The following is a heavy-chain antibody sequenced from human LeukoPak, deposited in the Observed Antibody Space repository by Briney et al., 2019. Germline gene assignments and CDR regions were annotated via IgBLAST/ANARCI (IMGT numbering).Heavy chain of an antibody. Sequence: ASVKVSCKASGGTFSSYAISWVRQAPGQGLEWMGRIIPILGIANYAQKFQGRVTITADKSTSTAYMELSSLRSEDTAVYYSARDHYSSGWYSPYFDYWGQGTLVTVSS. CDR1: GGTFSSYA. CDR3: ARDHYSSGWYSPYFDY. J-gene: IGHJ4*02. CDR2: IIPILGIA. D-gene: IGHD6-19*01. V-gene: IGHV1-69*04.